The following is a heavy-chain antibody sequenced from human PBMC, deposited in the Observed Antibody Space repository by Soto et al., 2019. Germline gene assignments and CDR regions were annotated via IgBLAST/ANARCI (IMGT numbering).Heavy chain of an antibody. CDR3: ASGNWGSRNY. CDR2: INPNSGDT. Sequence: GASVKVSCKTSGYTFTGYYMHWVRQAPGQGLEWMGWINPNSGDTNYAQNYQGRVTMTRDTSISTAYMELRSLISDDAAVYYCASGNWGSRNYWGQGTLVTVSS. V-gene: IGHV1-2*02. D-gene: IGHD7-27*01. J-gene: IGHJ4*02. CDR1: GYTFTGYY.